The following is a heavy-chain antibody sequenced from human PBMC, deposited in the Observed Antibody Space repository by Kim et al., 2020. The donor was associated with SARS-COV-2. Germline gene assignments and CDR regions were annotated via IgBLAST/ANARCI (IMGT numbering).Heavy chain of an antibody. D-gene: IGHD5-12*01. J-gene: IGHJ6*02. Sequence: GGSLRLSCVASEFTLRSYAMRWVRQAPGKGLEWLSTIGGSDGRTYYADSVRGRFTVSRDNSKNTLYLQMNGLRVEDTAMYYCAKNLFDEDSGFAMDVWG. CDR3: AKNLFDEDSGFAMDV. V-gene: IGHV3-23*01. CDR2: IGGSDGRT. CDR1: EFTLRSYA.